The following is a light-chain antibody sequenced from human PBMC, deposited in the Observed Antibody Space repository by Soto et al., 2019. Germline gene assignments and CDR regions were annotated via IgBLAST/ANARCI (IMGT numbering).Light chain of an antibody. CDR1: QHVSSN. CDR3: QHYNNWPYT. Sequence: EIVMTQSPATLSVSPGGSATLSCRASQHVSSNFAWYRQKPGQAPTLLIYRASTRATGIPPRFSASGSGTEFTLTISSLHTEDFAVYYCQHYNNWPYTFGQGTKLEIK. J-gene: IGKJ2*01. CDR2: RAS. V-gene: IGKV3-15*01.